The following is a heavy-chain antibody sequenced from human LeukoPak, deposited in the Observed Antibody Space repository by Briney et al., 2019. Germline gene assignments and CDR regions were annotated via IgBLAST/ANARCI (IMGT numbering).Heavy chain of an antibody. D-gene: IGHD6-19*01. Sequence: SETLSLTCTVSGVSISSYYWSWIRQPPGKGLEWIGYIYYSGSTDYSPPLKSRVTISLDTSKNQFSLKLSSVTAADTAVYYCARQWGSSGWYAYWGQGTLVTVSS. CDR2: IYYSGST. V-gene: IGHV4-59*08. CDR3: ARQWGSSGWYAY. CDR1: GVSISSYY. J-gene: IGHJ4*02.